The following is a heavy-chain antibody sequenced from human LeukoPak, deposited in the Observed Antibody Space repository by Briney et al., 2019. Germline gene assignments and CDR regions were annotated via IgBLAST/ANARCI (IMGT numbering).Heavy chain of an antibody. V-gene: IGHV4-38-2*02. CDR1: GYSISSGYY. J-gene: IGHJ4*02. CDR2: IFHSGST. D-gene: IGHD1-14*01. CDR3: ARAREPLIYTYYFEY. Sequence: SETLSLTCSVSGYSISSGYYWGWIRQPPGKGLEWIGRIFHSGSTYYDPSLKSRVTISVDTSRNQFSLKLSSVTAADTAVYYCARAREPLIYTYYFEYWGQGTLVTVSS.